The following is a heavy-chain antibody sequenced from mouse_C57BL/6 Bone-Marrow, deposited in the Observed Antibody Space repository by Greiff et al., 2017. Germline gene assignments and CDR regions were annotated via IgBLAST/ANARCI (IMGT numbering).Heavy chain of an antibody. Sequence: QVQLQQSGAELVRPGASVKLSCKASGYTFTDYYINWVKQRPGQGLEWIARIYPGSGNTYYNEKFKGKATLTAEKSSSTAYMQLSSLTSEDSAVYFCATNWVDYWGQGTTLTVSS. J-gene: IGHJ2*01. CDR2: IYPGSGNT. D-gene: IGHD4-1*01. V-gene: IGHV1-76*01. CDR1: GYTFTDYY. CDR3: ATNWVDY.